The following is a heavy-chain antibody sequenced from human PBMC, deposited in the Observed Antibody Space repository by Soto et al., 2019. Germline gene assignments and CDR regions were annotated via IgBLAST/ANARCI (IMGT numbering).Heavy chain of an antibody. V-gene: IGHV1-69*13. CDR2: IIPIFGTA. D-gene: IGHD1-26*01. Sequence: SVKVSCKASGGTFSSYALSSVRQAPGQGLEWMGGIIPIFGTANYAQKFQGRVTITADESTSTAYMELSSLRSEDTAVYYCARAAHKWELLLSHNWFDPWGQGTLVTVSS. CDR3: ARAAHKWELLLSHNWFDP. CDR1: GGTFSSYA. J-gene: IGHJ5*02.